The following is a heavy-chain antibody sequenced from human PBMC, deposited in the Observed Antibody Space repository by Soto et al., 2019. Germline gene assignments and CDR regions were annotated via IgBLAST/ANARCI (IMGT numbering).Heavy chain of an antibody. Sequence: SETLSLTCAVYGGSFSGYYWTWIRQPPGKGLEWIGEMNRSGGTNYNSSLKSRVTISVDTSQNQFSLNLSSVTAADTAVYYCARRYYGSGIHFDYCGQGTLVTVYS. J-gene: IGHJ4*02. CDR1: GGSFSGYY. CDR3: ARRYYGSGIHFDY. V-gene: IGHV4-34*01. CDR2: MNRSGGT. D-gene: IGHD3-10*01.